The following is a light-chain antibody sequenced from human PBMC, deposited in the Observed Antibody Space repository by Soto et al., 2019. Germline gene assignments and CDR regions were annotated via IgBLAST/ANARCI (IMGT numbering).Light chain of an antibody. CDR1: ETITYY. CDR3: QQSYSTPLT. CDR2: GAS. Sequence: DTQMTQSPSSLSASVGDRVTITCRASETITYYLNWYQQKPGKAPKLLIHGASSLQSGVPSRFSGSGSGTDFTLTITSLQLEDFATYYCQQSYSTPLTFGGGTKVEI. V-gene: IGKV1-39*01. J-gene: IGKJ4*01.